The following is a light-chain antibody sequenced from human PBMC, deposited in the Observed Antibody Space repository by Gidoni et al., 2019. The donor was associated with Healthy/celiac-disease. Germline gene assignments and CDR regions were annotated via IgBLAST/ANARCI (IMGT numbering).Light chain of an antibody. J-gene: IGKJ3*01. CDR1: QDISNY. CDR3: QQYDNLPPLFT. V-gene: IGKV1-33*01. Sequence: DIQMTQSPSSLSASVGDRVTITCQASQDISNYLNWYQQKPGKAPKLLIYEASNLETGVPSRFSGRGSGTDFTFTISSLQPEDIATYYCQQYDNLPPLFTFGPGTKVDIK. CDR2: EAS.